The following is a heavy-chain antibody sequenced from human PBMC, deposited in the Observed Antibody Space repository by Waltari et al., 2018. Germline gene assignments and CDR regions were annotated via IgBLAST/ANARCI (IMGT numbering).Heavy chain of an antibody. CDR1: GYTFIDYF. V-gene: IGHV1-69-2*01. D-gene: IGHD3-10*01. CDR3: APLPGGSGQTFDY. CDR2: IDPEDGET. J-gene: IGHJ4*02. Sequence: EVQLVQSGAEVKKPGATVKISCKASGYTFIDYFMHWVQQAPGKGLEWVGRIDPEDGETVYAEKFQVRVTITADPSTDTSYLELSSLRSDDTAVYYCAPLPGGSGQTFDYWGQGTLLTVSS.